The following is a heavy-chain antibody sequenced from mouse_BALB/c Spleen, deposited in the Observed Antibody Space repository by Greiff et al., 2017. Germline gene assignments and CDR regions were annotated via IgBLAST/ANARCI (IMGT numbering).Heavy chain of an antibody. V-gene: IGHV5-9-3*01. CDR3: AREERSYFDY. CDR2: ISSGGSYT. CDR1: GFTFSSYA. J-gene: IGHJ2*01. Sequence: EVQLVESGGGLVKPGGSLKLSCAASGFTFSSYAMSWVRQTPEKRLEWVATISSGGSYTYYPDSVKGRFTISRDNAKNTLYLQMSSLRSEDTAMYYCAREERSYFDYWGQGTTLTVSS.